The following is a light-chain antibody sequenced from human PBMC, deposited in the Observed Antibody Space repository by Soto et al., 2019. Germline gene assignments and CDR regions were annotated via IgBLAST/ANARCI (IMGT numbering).Light chain of an antibody. CDR3: QQYNTRLQT. V-gene: IGKV3-15*01. Sequence: EVVLTQSPATLSVSPGERATLSCRASQTVGSNLAWYQHKPGQAPRLLISGASTRATGVPARFSGSGSGTEFALTISGLQSDEFTVYFWQQYNTRLQTFGQGTK. CDR2: GAS. CDR1: QTVGSN. J-gene: IGKJ1*01.